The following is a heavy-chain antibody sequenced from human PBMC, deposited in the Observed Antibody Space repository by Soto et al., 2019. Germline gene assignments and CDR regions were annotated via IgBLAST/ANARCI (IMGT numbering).Heavy chain of an antibody. CDR1: GLTFSSYA. Sequence: EVQLLESGGGLVQPGGSLRLSCAASGLTFSSYAMSWVRQAPGKGLEWVSAISGSGGTTYYADSVKGRFTISRDNSKNTLYLQMNSLRAEDTAVYYCAKGFGFSGYAYFDYWGQGTLVTVSS. V-gene: IGHV3-23*01. D-gene: IGHD5-12*01. CDR3: AKGFGFSGYAYFDY. CDR2: ISGSGGTT. J-gene: IGHJ4*02.